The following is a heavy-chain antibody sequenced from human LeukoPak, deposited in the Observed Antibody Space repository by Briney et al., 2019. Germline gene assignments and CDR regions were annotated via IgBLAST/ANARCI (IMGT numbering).Heavy chain of an antibody. CDR2: ISPSGGTT. D-gene: IGHD3-16*01. Sequence: GGSLRLSCEASGIIFSNYGMNWVRQAPGKRLEWVSGISPSGGTTYYADSLKGRFSISRDNSKNTVYLQMNSLRADDTAVYYCARDLSWGAFIWGQGTMVTVSS. V-gene: IGHV3-23*01. CDR1: GIIFSNYG. J-gene: IGHJ3*02. CDR3: ARDLSWGAFI.